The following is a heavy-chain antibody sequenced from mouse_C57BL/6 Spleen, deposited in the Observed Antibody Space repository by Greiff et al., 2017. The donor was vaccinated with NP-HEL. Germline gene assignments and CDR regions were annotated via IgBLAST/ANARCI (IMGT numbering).Heavy chain of an antibody. CDR2: INPSSGYT. Sequence: QVQLKESGAELARPGASVKMSCKASGYTFTSYTMHWVKQRPGQGLEWIGYINPSSGYTKYNQKFKDKATLTADKSSSTAYMQLSSLTSEDSAVYYCARGWDGWYFDVWGTGTTVTVSS. V-gene: IGHV1-4*01. CDR3: ARGWDGWYFDV. J-gene: IGHJ1*03. D-gene: IGHD4-1*01. CDR1: GYTFTSYT.